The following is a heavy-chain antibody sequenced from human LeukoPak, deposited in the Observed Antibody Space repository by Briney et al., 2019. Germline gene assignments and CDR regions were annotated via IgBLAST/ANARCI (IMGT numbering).Heavy chain of an antibody. CDR2: ISSNGGST. CDR3: AKGSSWLDY. Sequence: GGTLRLSCAASGFTFSSYGMSWVRQAPGKGLEYVSAISSNGGSTYYTNSVKGRFTISRDNSKNTLYLQMGSLRAEDMAVYYCAKGSSWLDYWGQGTLVTVSS. CDR1: GFTFSSYG. V-gene: IGHV3-64*01. J-gene: IGHJ4*02. D-gene: IGHD6-13*01.